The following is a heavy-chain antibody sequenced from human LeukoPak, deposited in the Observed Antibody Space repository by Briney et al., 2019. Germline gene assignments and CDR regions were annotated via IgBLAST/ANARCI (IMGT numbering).Heavy chain of an antibody. CDR1: GGSISSGGYY. Sequence: PSETLSLTCTVSGGSISSGGYYWSWIRQPPGKGLEWIGEINHSGSTNYNPSLKSRVTISVDTSKNQFSLKLSSVTAADTAVYYCARGPRYGLGVAGTSVSYYYGMDVWGQGTTVTVSS. CDR2: INHSGST. J-gene: IGHJ6*02. D-gene: IGHD6-19*01. CDR3: ARGPRYGLGVAGTSVSYYYGMDV. V-gene: IGHV4-39*07.